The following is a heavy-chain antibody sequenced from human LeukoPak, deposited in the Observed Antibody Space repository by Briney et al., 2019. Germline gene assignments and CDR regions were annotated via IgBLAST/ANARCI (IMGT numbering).Heavy chain of an antibody. CDR1: GGSISSSSYY. V-gene: IGHV4-39*07. D-gene: IGHD2-2*01. J-gene: IGHJ6*02. CDR2: IYYSGST. Sequence: PSETLSLTCTVSGGSISSSSYYWGWIRQPPGKGLEWIGSIYYSGSTYYNPSLKSRVTISVDTSKNQFSLKLSSVTAADTAVYYCARYRTYCSSTSCYYGDEYYYYYGMDVWGQGTTVTVSS. CDR3: ARYRTYCSSTSCYYGDEYYYYYGMDV.